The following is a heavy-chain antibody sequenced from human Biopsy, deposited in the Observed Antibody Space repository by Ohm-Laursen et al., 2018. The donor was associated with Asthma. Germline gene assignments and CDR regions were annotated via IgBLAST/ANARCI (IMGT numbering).Heavy chain of an antibody. V-gene: IGHV1-69*13. CDR2: IIPIFGTA. D-gene: IGHD7-27*01. J-gene: IGHJ4*02. Sequence: SVKVSCKTSGGTFSSYAISWVRQAPGQGLEWMGGIIPIFGTANYAQKFQGRVTITADESTSTAYVELSSLRSEDTAVYYCARSSHINWGGYFDYWGQGTLVTVSS. CDR1: GGTFSSYA. CDR3: ARSSHINWGGYFDY.